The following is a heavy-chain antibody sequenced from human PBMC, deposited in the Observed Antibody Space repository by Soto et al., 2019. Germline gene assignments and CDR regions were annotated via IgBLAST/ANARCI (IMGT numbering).Heavy chain of an antibody. CDR2: IKQDGGDK. V-gene: IGHV3-7*01. CDR1: GFTFSSYD. CDR3: ERARFRGIDV. Sequence: PGWSLRLSCAASGFTFSSYDMIWVRQAPGRGLEWVASIKQDGGDKYYLGDVKGRFTVSRDDAESSLSLHLNSLRAEGTAIYYSERARFRGIDVWGQGNMRTVS. D-gene: IGHD3-3*01. J-gene: IGHJ6*02.